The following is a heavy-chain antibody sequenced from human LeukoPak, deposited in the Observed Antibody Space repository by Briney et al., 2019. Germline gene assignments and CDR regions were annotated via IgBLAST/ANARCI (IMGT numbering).Heavy chain of an antibody. V-gene: IGHV4-39*07. Sequence: SETLSLTCTVSGGSISSSSYYWGWIRQPPGKGLEWIGSIYYSGSTYYNPSLKSRVTISVDTSKNQFSLKLSSVTAADTAVYYCARVADRGAAVGVYFDYWGQGTLVTVSS. D-gene: IGHD6-25*01. CDR3: ARVADRGAAVGVYFDY. J-gene: IGHJ4*02. CDR2: IYYSGST. CDR1: GGSISSSSYY.